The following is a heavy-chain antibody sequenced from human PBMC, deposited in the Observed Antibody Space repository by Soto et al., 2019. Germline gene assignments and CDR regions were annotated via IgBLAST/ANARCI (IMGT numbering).Heavy chain of an antibody. CDR1: GGTFSSYA. J-gene: IGHJ6*02. CDR2: INPISDTT. D-gene: IGHD2-2*01. Sequence: QVQLVQSGAEVKKPGSSVKVSCKASGGTFSSYAISWVRQAPGQGLEWMGGINPISDTTNYAQKFQGRLTITADESTSTPYMERSSLSSEDTSVYYCARSQGSSTSLEIYYYYYYGIDVWGQWTTVTVSS. V-gene: IGHV1-69*01. CDR3: ARSQGSSTSLEIYYYYYYGIDV.